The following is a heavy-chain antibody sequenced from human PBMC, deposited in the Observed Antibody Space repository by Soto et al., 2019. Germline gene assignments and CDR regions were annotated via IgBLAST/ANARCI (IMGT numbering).Heavy chain of an antibody. J-gene: IGHJ4*02. V-gene: IGHV3-9*01. Sequence: EVQLVESGGGLVQPGRSLRLSCATSGFTFDEHAMHWVRQAPGKGLEWVSIITWNSGIIDYADSVKGRFTISRDNTNNSLYLQRDNLGPEDTAMYYCARHVSIAAATIDYWGPGTLVTVSA. CDR1: GFTFDEHA. CDR3: ARHVSIAAATIDY. CDR2: ITWNSGII. D-gene: IGHD1-26*01.